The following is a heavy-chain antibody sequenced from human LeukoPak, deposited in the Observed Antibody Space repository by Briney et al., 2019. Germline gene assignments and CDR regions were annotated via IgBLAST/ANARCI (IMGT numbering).Heavy chain of an antibody. D-gene: IGHD4-23*01. V-gene: IGHV1-8*01. CDR3: ARGRFYRGGNGVVGY. Sequence: ASVKVFCKASGYTFTSYDINWVRQATGQGLEWMGWMNPNSGNTGYAQKFQGRVTMTRNTSISTAYMELSSLRSEDTAVYYCARGRFYRGGNGVVGYWGQGTLVTVSS. J-gene: IGHJ4*02. CDR2: MNPNSGNT. CDR1: GYTFTSYD.